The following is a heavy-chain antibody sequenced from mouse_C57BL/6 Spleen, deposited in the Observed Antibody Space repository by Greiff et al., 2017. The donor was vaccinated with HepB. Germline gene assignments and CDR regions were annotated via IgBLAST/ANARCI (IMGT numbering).Heavy chain of an antibody. CDR1: GFTFSDYG. V-gene: IGHV5-17*01. CDR2: ISSGSSTI. CDR3: ARPGRPYYRFAY. D-gene: IGHD1-1*02. Sequence: EVKLVESGGGLVKPGGSLKLSCAASGFTFSDYGMHWVRQAPEKGLEWVAYISSGSSTIYYADTVKGRVTIARDNATNTLFLQMTSLRSDDTAIYYCARPGRPYYRFAYWGQGTLVTVSA. J-gene: IGHJ3*01.